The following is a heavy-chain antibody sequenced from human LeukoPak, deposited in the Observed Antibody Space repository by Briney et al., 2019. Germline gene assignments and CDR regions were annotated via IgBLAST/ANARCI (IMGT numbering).Heavy chain of an antibody. D-gene: IGHD5-24*01. CDR3: ARDSGDGYNHLDY. J-gene: IGHJ4*02. CDR2: INHSGST. CDR1: GGSFSGYY. Sequence: SETLSLTCAVYGGSFSGYYWSWIRQPPGKGLEWIGEINHSGSTNYNPSLKSRVTISVDTSKNQFSLKLSSVTAADTAVYYCARDSGDGYNHLDYWGQGTLVTVSS. V-gene: IGHV4-34*01.